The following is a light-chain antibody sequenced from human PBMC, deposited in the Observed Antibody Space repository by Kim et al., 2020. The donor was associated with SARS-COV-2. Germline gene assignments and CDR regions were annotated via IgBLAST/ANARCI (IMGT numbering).Light chain of an antibody. J-gene: IGLJ2*01. CDR1: KLGEKY. Sequence: SYELTQPPSLSVSPGQTATITCSAEKLGEKYASWYQQRPGPSPILVIFQDNKRPSGIPERFSGSNSGNTATLTISGTQTMDEADYYCQAWDSSTVVFGGGTQLTVL. CDR2: QDN. V-gene: IGLV3-1*01. CDR3: QAWDSSTVV.